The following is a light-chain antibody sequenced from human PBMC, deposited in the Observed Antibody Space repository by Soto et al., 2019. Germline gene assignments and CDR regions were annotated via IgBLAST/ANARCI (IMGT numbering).Light chain of an antibody. CDR2: GAS. V-gene: IGKV3-20*01. J-gene: IGKJ5*01. CDR1: QSVSSSY. Sequence: EIVLTQSPVTLSLSPGERAPLSCRASQSVSSSYLAWYQQKPGQAPRLLIYGASSRATGIPDRFSGSGSGTDFTLTISRLEPEDFAVYYCQQYGSSPPITFGQGTRLEI. CDR3: QQYGSSPPIT.